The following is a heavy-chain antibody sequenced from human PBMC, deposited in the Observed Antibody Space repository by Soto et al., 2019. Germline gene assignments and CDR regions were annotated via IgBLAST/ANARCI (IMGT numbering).Heavy chain of an antibody. CDR2: ISGSGGST. Sequence: PGGSLRLSCAASGFTFSSYAMNWVRQAPGKGLEWVSVISGSGGSTYYADSVKGRFTISRDNSKNTLYLQMNSLRAGDTAVYYCARRGPGTYFDYWGQGTLVTVSS. CDR1: GFTFSSYA. V-gene: IGHV3-23*01. J-gene: IGHJ4*02. D-gene: IGHD6-13*01. CDR3: ARRGPGTYFDY.